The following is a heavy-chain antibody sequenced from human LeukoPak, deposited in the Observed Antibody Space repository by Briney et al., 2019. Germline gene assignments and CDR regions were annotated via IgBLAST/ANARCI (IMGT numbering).Heavy chain of an antibody. CDR2: ISYDGSNK. V-gene: IGHV3-30-3*01. CDR3: AREVPRDGMDV. Sequence: PGGSLRLSCGASGFTFSSYAMHWARQAPGKGVEWVAVISYDGSNKYYADSVKGRFTISRDNSKNTLYLQMNSVRAEDTAVYYCAREVPRDGMDVWGQGTTVTVSS. CDR1: GFTFSSYA. J-gene: IGHJ6*02.